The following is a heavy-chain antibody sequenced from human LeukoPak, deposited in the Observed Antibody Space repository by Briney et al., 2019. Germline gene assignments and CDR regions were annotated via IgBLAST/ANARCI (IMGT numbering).Heavy chain of an antibody. D-gene: IGHD3-9*01. Sequence: PGGSLRLSCAASGFTFSSYWMSWVRQAPGKGLEWVANIKQDGSEKYYVDSVKGRFTISRDNAKNSPYLQMNSLRAEDTAVYYCARERTYYDILTGYYNAFDIWGQGTVVTVSS. CDR1: GFTFSSYW. J-gene: IGHJ3*02. CDR2: IKQDGSEK. V-gene: IGHV3-7*03. CDR3: ARERTYYDILTGYYNAFDI.